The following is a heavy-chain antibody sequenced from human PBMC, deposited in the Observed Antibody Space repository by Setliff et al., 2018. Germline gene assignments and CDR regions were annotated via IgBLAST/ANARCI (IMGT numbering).Heavy chain of an antibody. J-gene: IGHJ4*02. Sequence: PSETLSLTCTVSGGSISSISYYWGWIRQPPGEGLEWIGSIYYSGSTYYNSSLKSRVTISVDTSKNQFSLKLIAVTAADTAVYYCARERMYYNFWSGYSDYWGQGTLVTVSS. V-gene: IGHV4-39*07. D-gene: IGHD3-3*01. CDR3: ARERMYYNFWSGYSDY. CDR1: GGSISSISYY. CDR2: IYYSGST.